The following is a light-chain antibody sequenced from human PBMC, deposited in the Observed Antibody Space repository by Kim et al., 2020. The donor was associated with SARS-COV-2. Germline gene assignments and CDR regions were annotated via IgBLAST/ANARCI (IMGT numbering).Light chain of an antibody. V-gene: IGKV3-20*01. Sequence: PGESATLDCRASQTVFNNYLAWYQQKPGQPPRLLIYGASSRATGIPDRFSGSGSGTDFTLTISRLEPEDLAVYFCQHYGSSSRTFGQGTKVDIK. CDR1: QTVFNNY. CDR3: QHYGSSSRT. J-gene: IGKJ1*01. CDR2: GAS.